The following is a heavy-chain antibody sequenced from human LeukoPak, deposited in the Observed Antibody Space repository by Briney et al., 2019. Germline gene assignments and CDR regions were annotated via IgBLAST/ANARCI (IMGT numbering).Heavy chain of an antibody. CDR3: ATGVVVTAIIGAFDI. Sequence: SETLSLTCTVSGGSISSGDYYWSWIRQPPGKGLEWIGYIYYSGSTNYNPSLKSRVTISVDTSKNQFSLKLSSVTAADTAVYYCATGVVVTAIIGAFDIWGQGTMVTVSS. V-gene: IGHV4-61*08. D-gene: IGHD2-21*02. CDR2: IYYSGST. CDR1: GGSISSGDYY. J-gene: IGHJ3*02.